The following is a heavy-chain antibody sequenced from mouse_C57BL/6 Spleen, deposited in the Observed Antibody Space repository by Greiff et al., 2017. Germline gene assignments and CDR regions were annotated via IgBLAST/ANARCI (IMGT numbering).Heavy chain of an antibody. V-gene: IGHV1-76*01. CDR1: GYTFTDYY. D-gene: IGHD1-1*01. CDR2: IYPGSGNT. Sequence: QVHVKQSGAELVRPGASVKLSCKASGYTFTDYYINWVKQRPGQGLEWIARIYPGSGNTYYNEKFKGKATLTAEKSSSTAYMQLSSLTSEDSAVYFGARRAIFILDAMDYWGQGTSVTVSS. J-gene: IGHJ4*01. CDR3: ARRAIFILDAMDY.